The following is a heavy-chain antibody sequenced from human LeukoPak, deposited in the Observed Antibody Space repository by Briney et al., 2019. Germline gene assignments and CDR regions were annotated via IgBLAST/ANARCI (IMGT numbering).Heavy chain of an antibody. D-gene: IGHD3-22*01. V-gene: IGHV3-21*01. CDR2: ISSSSSYI. CDR3: AREWTYYYGSTIDAFDI. Sequence: GGSLRLSCAASGFTFSSYSMNWVRQAPGKGLEWVSSISSSSSYIYYADSVKGRFTISRDNAKNSLYLQMNSLRAEDTAVYYCAREWTYYYGSTIDAFDIWGQGTMVTVSS. CDR1: GFTFSSYS. J-gene: IGHJ3*02.